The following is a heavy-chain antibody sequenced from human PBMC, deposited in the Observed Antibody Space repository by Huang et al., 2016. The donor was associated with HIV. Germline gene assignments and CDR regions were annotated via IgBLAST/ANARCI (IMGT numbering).Heavy chain of an antibody. J-gene: IGHJ2*01. D-gene: IGHD2-15*01. CDR2: MFYSRSP. Sequence: QVLVQESGPGLAKPSETLSLTCTVSGGSISSHHWSWIRPPPGKGLEWLGTMFYSRSPKPNPSLKSRVTISVDPSKNQISLRLASVTASDSAVYFCARVARGPNWYFDLWGRGTLVTVSS. CDR3: ARVARGPNWYFDL. CDR1: GGSISSHH. V-gene: IGHV4-59*11.